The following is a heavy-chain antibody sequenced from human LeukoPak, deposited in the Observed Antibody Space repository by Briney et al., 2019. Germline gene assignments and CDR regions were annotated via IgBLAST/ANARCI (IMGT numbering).Heavy chain of an antibody. CDR3: AKVGLGNTAIHI. V-gene: IGHV1-8*02. CDR2: MNFNSGNT. D-gene: IGHD5-18*01. J-gene: IGHJ3*02. CDR1: GYTFTSYG. Sequence: GASVKVSCKASGYTFTSYGISWVRQAPGQGLEWVGWMNFNSGNTGYAQKFQGRVTMTRNTAISTVYMELSSLKSEDTAIYYCAKVGLGNTAIHIWGQGTMVTVSS.